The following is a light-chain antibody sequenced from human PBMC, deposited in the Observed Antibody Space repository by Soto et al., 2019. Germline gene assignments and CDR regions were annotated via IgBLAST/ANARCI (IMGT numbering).Light chain of an antibody. CDR1: SSDVGDYNY. CDR2: EVS. Sequence: QSVLTQPASVSGSPGQSITISCTGTSSDVGDYNYVSWYQQVPSKAPKVMIYEVSNRPSGVSNRFSGSKSGITASLTISGLQAEDEADYYCSSYTSSSTYVFGTGTKLTVL. J-gene: IGLJ1*01. V-gene: IGLV2-14*01. CDR3: SSYTSSSTYV.